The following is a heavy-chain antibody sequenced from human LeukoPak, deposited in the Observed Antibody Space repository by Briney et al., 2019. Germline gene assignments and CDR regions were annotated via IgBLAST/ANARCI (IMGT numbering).Heavy chain of an antibody. V-gene: IGHV3-15*01. CDR3: TTDGEDVSSGFYSDY. CDR1: GFTVNNAW. J-gene: IGHJ4*02. Sequence: PGGSLRLSCAASGFTVNNAWMSWVRQAPGKGLEWVGRIKSKTAGGTTDYAALVKGRFTISRDDSKNMLYLHMNSLKTEDIAVYYCTTDGEDVSSGFYSDYWGQGALGTVSS. D-gene: IGHD3-22*01. CDR2: IKSKTAGGTT.